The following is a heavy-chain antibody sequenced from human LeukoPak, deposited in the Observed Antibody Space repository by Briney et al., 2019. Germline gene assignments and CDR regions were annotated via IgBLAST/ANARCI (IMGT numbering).Heavy chain of an antibody. CDR2: ISAYNGNT. V-gene: IGHV1-18*01. CDR1: GYTFTSYG. CDR3: ARAGGLQFYNYYFYYMDV. J-gene: IGHJ6*03. D-gene: IGHD5-24*01. Sequence: ASVKVSCKASGYTFTSYGISGVRQAPGKGLERMGWISAYNGNTNYAQKLQGRFTMTTDTSTSTAYMELRSLRSDDTAVYYCARAGGLQFYNYYFYYMDVWGKGTTVTISS.